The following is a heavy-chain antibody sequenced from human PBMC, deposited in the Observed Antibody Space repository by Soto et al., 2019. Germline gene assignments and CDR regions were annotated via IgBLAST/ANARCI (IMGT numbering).Heavy chain of an antibody. Sequence: QVQLQESGPGLVKPSETLSLTCTVSGGSISSYYWSWIRQPPGKGLELIGYIYYSGSSNYNPSLNSRVTISVDTPKNQFSLTLSSVAAADAAVYYCARTYGGYYDYWGQGTVVTVSS. V-gene: IGHV4-59*01. CDR3: ARTYGGYYDY. CDR2: IYYSGSS. CDR1: GGSISSYY. J-gene: IGHJ4*02. D-gene: IGHD2-8*01.